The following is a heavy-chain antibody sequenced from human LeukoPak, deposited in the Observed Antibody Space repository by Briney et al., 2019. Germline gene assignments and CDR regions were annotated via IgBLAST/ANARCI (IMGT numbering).Heavy chain of an antibody. Sequence: SETLSLTCAVSGGSISSSNWWSWVRQPPGKGLEWIGEIFHSGSTNYNPSLDSRVTISVDTSKNQFSLKLSSVTAADTAVYYCAGRPGVYQAAGEYFQHWGQGTLVTVSS. V-gene: IGHV4-4*02. CDR2: IFHSGST. J-gene: IGHJ1*01. D-gene: IGHD6-13*01. CDR3: AGRPGVYQAAGEYFQH. CDR1: GGSISSSNW.